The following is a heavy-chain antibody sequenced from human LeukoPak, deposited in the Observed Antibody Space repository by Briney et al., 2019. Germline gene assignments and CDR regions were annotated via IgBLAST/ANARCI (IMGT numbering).Heavy chain of an antibody. Sequence: PGGSLRLSVAASGFTFSSYAMSWVRQAPGKGLEWVAAISGSGGSTYYADSVKGRFTISRDNSKNTLYLQMNSLRAEDTAVYYCATFDILTGYIRDYWGQGTLVTVSS. D-gene: IGHD3-9*01. CDR3: ATFDILTGYIRDY. CDR2: ISGSGGST. J-gene: IGHJ4*02. CDR1: GFTFSSYA. V-gene: IGHV3-23*01.